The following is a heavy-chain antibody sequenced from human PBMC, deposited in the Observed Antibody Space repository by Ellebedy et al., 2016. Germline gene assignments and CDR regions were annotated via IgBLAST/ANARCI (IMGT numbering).Heavy chain of an antibody. V-gene: IGHV5-51*01. CDR1: GYSFTSYW. CDR2: IYPGDSDT. CDR3: ARQVVPAAMNYYMDV. Sequence: GESLKISCKGSGYSFTSYWIGWVRQMPGKGLEWMGIIYPGDSDTRYSPSFQGQVTISADKSISTAYLQWSSLKASDTAMYYCARQVVPAAMNYYMDVWGKGTTVTVSS. D-gene: IGHD2-2*01. J-gene: IGHJ6*03.